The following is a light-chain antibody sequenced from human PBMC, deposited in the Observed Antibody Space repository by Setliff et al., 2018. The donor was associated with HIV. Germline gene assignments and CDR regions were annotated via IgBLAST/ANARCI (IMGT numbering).Light chain of an antibody. V-gene: IGLV1-40*01. Sequence: QSVLTQPPSVSGAPGQRVTISCTGSSSNIGAGYDVHWYQHLPGTAPKLLIYGNTNRPSGVPDRFSGSKSGTSASLAITGIQPEDEADYYGQSYDSRLSRVFGTGTRSPS. J-gene: IGLJ1*01. CDR3: QSYDSRLSRV. CDR2: GNT. CDR1: SSNIGAGYD.